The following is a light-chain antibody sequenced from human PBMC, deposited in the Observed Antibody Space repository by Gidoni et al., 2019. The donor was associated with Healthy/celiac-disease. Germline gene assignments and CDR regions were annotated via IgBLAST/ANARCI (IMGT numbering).Light chain of an antibody. V-gene: IGKV1-5*03. CDR1: QSISSW. Sequence: DIQLTHSPSTLSASVGDRVTITCRASQSISSWLAWYQQKPGRAPKHLIYKASSLESGVPSRFISSGSGTEFTLTISSLQPDDFATYYCQQYNSYMCSFGHXTKLEIK. CDR3: QQYNSYMCS. CDR2: KAS. J-gene: IGKJ2*04.